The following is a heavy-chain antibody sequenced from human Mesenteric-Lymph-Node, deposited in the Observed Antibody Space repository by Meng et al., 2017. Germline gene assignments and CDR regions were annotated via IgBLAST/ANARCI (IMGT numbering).Heavy chain of an antibody. V-gene: IGHV4-34*01. D-gene: IGHD1-14*01. CDR3: ARGENYKYGGEFDS. Sequence: QEWGAVLLKPPEIRSITAAVYGWRLSGYIWSGTRQPPGKGLDWIGEINHSGSPNYNPALKCRVTMSGDASKRQFSLKLKSVTAADTAVYYWARGENYKYGGEFDSWGQGTLVTVSS. J-gene: IGHJ4*02. CDR1: GWRLSGYI. CDR2: INHSGSP.